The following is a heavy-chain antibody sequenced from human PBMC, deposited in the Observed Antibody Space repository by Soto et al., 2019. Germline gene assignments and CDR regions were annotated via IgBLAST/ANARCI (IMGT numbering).Heavy chain of an antibody. V-gene: IGHV1-18*01. CDR3: ARVVGFGRSWYGEDY. J-gene: IGHJ4*02. Sequence: AASVKVSCKASGYTFTSYGISWVRRAPGQGLEWMGWISAYNGNTNYAQKLQGRVTMTTDTSTSTAYMELRSLRSDDTAVYYCARVVGFGRSWYGEDYWGQGTLVTVSS. CDR2: ISAYNGNT. D-gene: IGHD6-13*01. CDR1: GYTFTSYG.